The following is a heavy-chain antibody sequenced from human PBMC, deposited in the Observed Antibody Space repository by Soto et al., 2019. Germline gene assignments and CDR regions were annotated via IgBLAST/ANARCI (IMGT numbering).Heavy chain of an antibody. CDR3: ARDLRFRRGYIVATAPGYYGMDV. D-gene: IGHD5-12*01. CDR1: GGSISSSNW. Sequence: SETLSLTCAVSGGSISSSNWWSWVRQPPGKGLEWIGEIYHSGSTNYNPSLKSRVTISVDESKNQFSLKLSSVTAADTAVYYCARDLRFRRGYIVATAPGYYGMDVWGQGTTVTVSS. J-gene: IGHJ6*02. V-gene: IGHV4-4*02. CDR2: IYHSGST.